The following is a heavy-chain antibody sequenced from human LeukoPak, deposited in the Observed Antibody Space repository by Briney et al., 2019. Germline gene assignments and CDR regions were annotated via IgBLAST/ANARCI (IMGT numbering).Heavy chain of an antibody. CDR3: ASHYSNYAAWWNWFDP. D-gene: IGHD4-11*01. CDR1: GYTFTGYY. Sequence: ASVKVSCKASGYTFTGYYMHWVRQAPGQGLEWMGRINPNSGGTNYAQKLQGRVTMTTDTSTSTAYMELRSLRSDDTAVYYCASHYSNYAAWWNWFDPWGLGTLVTVSS. J-gene: IGHJ5*02. V-gene: IGHV1-2*06. CDR2: INPNSGGT.